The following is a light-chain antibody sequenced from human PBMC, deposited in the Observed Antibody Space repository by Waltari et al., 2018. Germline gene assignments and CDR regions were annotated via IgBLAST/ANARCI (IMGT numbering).Light chain of an antibody. CDR2: YKSDSDK. Sequence: QAVLTPPASLSASHGASASLTRTLRSGINVGTYRIYWYQQKPGSPPQYLLRYKSDSDKQQGSGVPSRFSGSKDASANAGILLISGLQSEDEADYYCMIWHSSAVVFGGGTKLTVL. CDR3: MIWHSSAVV. CDR1: SGINVGTYR. V-gene: IGLV5-45*01. J-gene: IGLJ2*01.